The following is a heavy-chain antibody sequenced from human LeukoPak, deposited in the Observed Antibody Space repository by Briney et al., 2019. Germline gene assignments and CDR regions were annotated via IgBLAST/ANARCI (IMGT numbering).Heavy chain of an antibody. Sequence: PSQTLSLTCTVSGGSISGYYWTWIRQPAGKGLEWIGRIYSSGNTNYNPSLNSRVTISIDMSKNQFSLKLSSVTAADTAVYYFARELGYGYYFYYYLDVWGKGTTVTVSS. CDR2: IYSSGNT. D-gene: IGHD5-18*01. CDR1: GGSISGYY. J-gene: IGHJ6*03. V-gene: IGHV4-61*02. CDR3: ARELGYGYYFYYYLDV.